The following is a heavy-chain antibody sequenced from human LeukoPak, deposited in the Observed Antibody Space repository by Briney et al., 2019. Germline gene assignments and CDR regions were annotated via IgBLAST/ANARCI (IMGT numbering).Heavy chain of an antibody. CDR1: GGTFSSYA. CDR3: ARAPLWFGESYAFDI. J-gene: IGHJ3*02. CDR2: IIPIFGTA. D-gene: IGHD3-10*01. V-gene: IGHV1-69*13. Sequence: SVKVFCKASGGTFSSYAISWVRQAPGQGLEWMGGIIPIFGTANYAQKFQGRVTITADESTSTAYMELSSLRSEDTAVYYCARAPLWFGESYAFDIWGQGTMVTVSS.